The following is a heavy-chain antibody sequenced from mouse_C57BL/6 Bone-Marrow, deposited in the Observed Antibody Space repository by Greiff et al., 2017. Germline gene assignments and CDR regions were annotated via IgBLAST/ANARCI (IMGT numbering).Heavy chain of an antibody. CDR2: IDPSDSYT. D-gene: IGHD2-3*01. Sequence: QVQLQQPGAELVMPGASVKLSCKASGYTFTSYWMHWVKQRPGQGLEWIGEIDPSDSYTKYNQKFKGKSTLTVDKSSSTAYMQLSSLTSEDSAVYDCERGGYDDILFAYWGQGTLVTVSA. CDR3: ERGGYDDILFAY. J-gene: IGHJ3*01. CDR1: GYTFTSYW. V-gene: IGHV1-69*01.